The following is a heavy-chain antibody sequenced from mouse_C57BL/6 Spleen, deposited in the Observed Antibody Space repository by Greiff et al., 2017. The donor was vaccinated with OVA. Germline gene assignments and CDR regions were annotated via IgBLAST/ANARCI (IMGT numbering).Heavy chain of an antibody. J-gene: IGHJ2*01. CDR2: IDPSDSYT. V-gene: IGHV1-69*01. CDR1: GYTFTSYW. Sequence: QVQLQQPGAELVMPGASVKLSCKASGYTFTSYWMHWVKQRPGQGLEWIGEIDPSDSYTNYNQKFKGKSTLTVDKSSSTAYMQLSSLTSEDSAVYYCARGGVTTRRYYFDYWGQGTTLTVSS. D-gene: IGHD2-1*01. CDR3: ARGGVTTRRYYFDY.